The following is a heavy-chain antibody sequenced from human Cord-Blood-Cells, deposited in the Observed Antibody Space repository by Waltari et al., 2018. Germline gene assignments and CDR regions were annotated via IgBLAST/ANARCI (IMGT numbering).Heavy chain of an antibody. V-gene: IGHV4-34*01. CDR3: ARGENTGNDY. CDR1: GGSFSGYY. D-gene: IGHD3-10*01. J-gene: IGHJ4*02. Sequence: QVQLQQWGAGLLKPSETLSLTCAVYGGSFSGYYWSWIRQPPGKGLEWIGEINHSGSHNYNPSLKSRVTISVDTSKNQFSLKLSSVTAADTAVYYCARGENTGNDYWGQGTLVTVSS. CDR2: INHSGSH.